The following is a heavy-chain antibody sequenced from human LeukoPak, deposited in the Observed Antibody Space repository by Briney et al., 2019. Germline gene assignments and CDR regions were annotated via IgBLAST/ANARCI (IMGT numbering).Heavy chain of an antibody. J-gene: IGHJ4*02. V-gene: IGHV1-69*13. D-gene: IGHD6-19*01. CDR2: IIPIFGTA. CDR3: ARDYSSGWPNFDY. CDR1: GGTFSSYA. Sequence: GASVKVSCKASGGTFSSYAISWVRQALGQGLEWMGGIIPIFGTANYAQKFQGRVTITADESTSTAYMELSSLRSEDTAVYYCARDYSSGWPNFDYWGQGTLVTVSS.